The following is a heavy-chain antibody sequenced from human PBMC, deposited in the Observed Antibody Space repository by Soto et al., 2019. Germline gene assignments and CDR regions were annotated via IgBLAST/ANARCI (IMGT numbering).Heavy chain of an antibody. Sequence: GGSLRLSCAASGFTFSSYAMSWVRQAPGKGLEWVSGISVSGANTYYADSVKGRFTISRDNSKNTLYLQMNSLRAEDTAVYYCAKDPGYCTNGVCFFEYWGQGTLVTVSS. J-gene: IGHJ4*02. CDR3: AKDPGYCTNGVCFFEY. CDR1: GFTFSSYA. CDR2: ISVSGANT. V-gene: IGHV3-23*01. D-gene: IGHD2-8*01.